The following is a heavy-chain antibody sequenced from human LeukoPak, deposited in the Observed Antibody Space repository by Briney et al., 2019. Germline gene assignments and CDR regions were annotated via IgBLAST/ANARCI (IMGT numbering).Heavy chain of an antibody. CDR3: ARWTNYHAFDI. D-gene: IGHD1-7*01. V-gene: IGHV4-34*01. CDR2: INHSGST. J-gene: IGHJ3*02. CDR1: GGSFSGYY. Sequence: SETLSLTCAVYGGSFSGYYWSWIRQPPGKGLEWIGEINHSGSTNYNPSLKSRVTISVDTSKNQFSLKLSSVTAADTAVYYCARWTNYHAFDIWGQGTMVTVSS.